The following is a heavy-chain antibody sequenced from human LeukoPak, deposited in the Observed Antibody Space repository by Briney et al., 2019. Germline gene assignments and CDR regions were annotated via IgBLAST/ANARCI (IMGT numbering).Heavy chain of an antibody. V-gene: IGHV4-39*01. CDR3: AGGYSYGSFDY. D-gene: IGHD5-18*01. Sequence: PSETLSLTCTVSGGSISNSSYCWGWIRQPPGRGLEWIGSIYYSVTTYYNPSLKSRVTISVDTSKNQFSLKLSSVTAADTAVYYCAGGYSYGSFDYWGQGTLVTVSS. CDR2: IYYSVTT. J-gene: IGHJ4*02. CDR1: GGSISNSSYC.